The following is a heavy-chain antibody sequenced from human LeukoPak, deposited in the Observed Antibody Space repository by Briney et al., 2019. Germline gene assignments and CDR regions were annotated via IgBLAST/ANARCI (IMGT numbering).Heavy chain of an antibody. D-gene: IGHD3-22*01. CDR2: INHSGGT. Sequence: SETLSLTCAVYGGSFSGYYWSWIRQPPGKGLEWIGEINHSGGTNYNPSLKSRVTISVDTSKNQFSLKLSSVTAADTAVYYCARGPYYDSSGYYPTWGQGTLVTVSS. V-gene: IGHV4-34*01. CDR1: GGSFSGYY. J-gene: IGHJ5*02. CDR3: ARGPYYDSSGYYPT.